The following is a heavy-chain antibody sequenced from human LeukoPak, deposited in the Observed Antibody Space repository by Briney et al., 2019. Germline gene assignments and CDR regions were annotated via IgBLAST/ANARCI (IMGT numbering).Heavy chain of an antibody. V-gene: IGHV4-59*01. D-gene: IGHD6-19*01. Sequence: SETLSLTCTVSGGSITIYYWSWIRQSPGKGLEWIGYIYYSGSTKYNPSLESRVPMSVDTSKNQFSLRLNSVTAADTAVYYCARDRESSGWFGCTFDIWGQGTMVTVCS. CDR3: ARDRESSGWFGCTFDI. CDR2: IYYSGST. J-gene: IGHJ3*02. CDR1: GGSITIYY.